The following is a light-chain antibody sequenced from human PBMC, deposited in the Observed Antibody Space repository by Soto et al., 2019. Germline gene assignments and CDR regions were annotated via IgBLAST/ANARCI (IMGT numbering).Light chain of an antibody. Sequence: DIQMTQSPSTLSASVGDRVTITCRASQSISSWLAWYQQKPGRAPKLLIYKASSLESGVPSRLSGSGSGTEFTLTISSLQPDDFATYYCQHYNSYSEAFGQGTKGDIK. V-gene: IGKV1-5*03. CDR3: QHYNSYSEA. CDR1: QSISSW. CDR2: KAS. J-gene: IGKJ1*01.